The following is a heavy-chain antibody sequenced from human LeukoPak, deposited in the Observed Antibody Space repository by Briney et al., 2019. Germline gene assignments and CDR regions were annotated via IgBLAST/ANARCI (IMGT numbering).Heavy chain of an antibody. CDR3: ARDSGYSYADDY. J-gene: IGHJ4*02. D-gene: IGHD5-18*01. CDR1: GFTFSGYS. V-gene: IGHV3-48*02. Sequence: PGGSLRLSCAASGFTFSGYSLNWVRQAPGKGLEWVSYISSSSSTIFYADSVKGRFTISRDNAKDSLYLQMSSLRDEDTAVYYCARDSGYSYADDYWGQGTLVTVSS. CDR2: ISSSSSTI.